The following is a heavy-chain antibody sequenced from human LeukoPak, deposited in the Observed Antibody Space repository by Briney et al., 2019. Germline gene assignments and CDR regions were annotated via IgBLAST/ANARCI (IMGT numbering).Heavy chain of an antibody. CDR2: IYYSGST. CDR3: ASVRRGFGESSKYYAYYYMGV. D-gene: IGHD3-10*01. V-gene: IGHV4-59*08. CDR1: GGSISSYY. J-gene: IGHJ6*03. Sequence: SETLSLTCTVSGGSISSYYWSWVRQPPGKGLEWIGYIYYSGSTNYNPSLKSRVTISVDTSKNQFSLKLNSVTAADTAVYYCASVRRGFGESSKYYAYYYMGVWGKGTTVTISS.